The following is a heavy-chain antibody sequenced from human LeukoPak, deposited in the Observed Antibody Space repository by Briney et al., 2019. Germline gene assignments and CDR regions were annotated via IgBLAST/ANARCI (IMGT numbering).Heavy chain of an antibody. V-gene: IGHV5-51*01. CDR3: ARHYYGSGNYLHYYYGMDV. Sequence: GESLKISCKGSGYSFTSYWIGWVRQMPGKGLEWMGIIYPGDSDTRYSPSFQGQVTISADESISTAYLQWSSLKASDTAMYYCARHYYGSGNYLHYYYGMDVWGQGTTVTVSS. J-gene: IGHJ6*02. D-gene: IGHD3-10*01. CDR2: IYPGDSDT. CDR1: GYSFTSYW.